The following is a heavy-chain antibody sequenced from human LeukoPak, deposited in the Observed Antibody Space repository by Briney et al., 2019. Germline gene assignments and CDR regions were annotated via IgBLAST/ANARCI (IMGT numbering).Heavy chain of an antibody. CDR2: INPSGGST. V-gene: IGHV1-46*01. CDR3: ARAPDSSGYLSYYYYYYYMDV. Sequence: GASAKVSCKASGYTFTSYYMHWVRQAPGQGLEWMGIINPSGGSTSYAQKFQGRVTMTRDTSTSTVYMELSSLRSEDTAVYYCARAPDSSGYLSYYYYYYYMDVWGKGTTVTVSS. D-gene: IGHD3-22*01. CDR1: GYTFTSYY. J-gene: IGHJ6*03.